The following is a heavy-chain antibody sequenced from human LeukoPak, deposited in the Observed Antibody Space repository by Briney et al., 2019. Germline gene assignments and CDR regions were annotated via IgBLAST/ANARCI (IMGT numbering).Heavy chain of an antibody. J-gene: IGHJ3*02. CDR1: GFTVSSNY. CDR2: IYSGGST. D-gene: IGHD4-17*01. V-gene: IGHV3-53*01. Sequence: PGGSLRLSCAASGFTVSSNYMSWVRQAPGKGLEWVSVIYSGGSTYYADSVKGRFTISRDNSKNTLYLQMNSLRAEDTAVYYCCPGDEGLIPFDIWGQGTMVTVSS. CDR3: CPGDEGLIPFDI.